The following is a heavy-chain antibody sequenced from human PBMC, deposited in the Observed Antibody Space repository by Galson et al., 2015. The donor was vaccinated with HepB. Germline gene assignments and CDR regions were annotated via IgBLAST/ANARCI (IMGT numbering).Heavy chain of an antibody. Sequence: SETLSLTCTVSGGSLTHYYWSWIRQSPGKGLEWIGYIYYSGFTYYNPSLRRRVTLSVDTSNNRFSLNMSSVTAADTAVYYCARGGTSAGIGYWGQGILVTVSS. CDR2: IYYSGFT. J-gene: IGHJ4*02. D-gene: IGHD3-10*01. V-gene: IGHV4-59*01. CDR1: GGSLTHYY. CDR3: ARGGTSAGIGY.